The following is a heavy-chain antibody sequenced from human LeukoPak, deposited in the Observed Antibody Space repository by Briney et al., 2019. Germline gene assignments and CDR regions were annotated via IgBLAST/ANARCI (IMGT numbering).Heavy chain of an antibody. D-gene: IGHD3-10*01. V-gene: IGHV3-23*01. CDR1: GFTFSSYA. J-gene: IGHJ4*02. CDR3: AKDPGIYGSGSFDY. Sequence: GGSLRLSCAASGFTFSSYAMSWVRQAPGKGLEWVSAISASGGSTYYADSVKGRFTISRDNSKNTLYLQMNSLRAEDTAVYYCAKDPGIYGSGSFDYWGQGTLVTVSS. CDR2: ISASGGST.